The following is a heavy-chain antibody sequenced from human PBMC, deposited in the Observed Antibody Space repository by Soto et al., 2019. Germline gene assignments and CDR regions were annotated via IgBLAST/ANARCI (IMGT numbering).Heavy chain of an antibody. J-gene: IGHJ6*02. CDR2: VSGTGVLT. D-gene: IGHD1-1*01. CDR3: AKGLQHYYYYGLDV. Sequence: AGGSLRLSCAASGFTFSDYAMSWVRQAPGKGLEWVAGVSGTGVLTYYADSVKGRFTISRDTSTNTLYLQVNSLRAEDTAVYYCAKGLQHYYYYGLDVWGQGTTVTVSS. CDR1: GFTFSDYA. V-gene: IGHV3-23*01.